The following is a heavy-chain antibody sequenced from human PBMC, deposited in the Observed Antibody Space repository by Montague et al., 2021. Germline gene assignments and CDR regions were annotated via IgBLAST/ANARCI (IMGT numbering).Heavy chain of an antibody. V-gene: IGHV4-31*03. CDR3: ASGNDYSGNCFDY. J-gene: IGHJ4*02. Sequence: TLSLTCNVSGGAINSEGYYWSWIRQHPGKGLEWIGYIYSSGSTYYSPSLESRITITVDTSQNQFSLRLTSVTAADTAVYFCASGNDYSGNCFDYWGQGTLVTVSS. CDR2: IYSSGST. D-gene: IGHD4-23*01. CDR1: GGAINSEGYY.